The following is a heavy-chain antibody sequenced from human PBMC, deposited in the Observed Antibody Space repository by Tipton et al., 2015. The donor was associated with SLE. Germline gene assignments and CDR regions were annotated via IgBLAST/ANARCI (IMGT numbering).Heavy chain of an antibody. CDR2: IYYSGST. J-gene: IGHJ4*02. CDR3: ASGTLEWSHEPDY. D-gene: IGHD3-3*01. CDR1: GGSISSSSYY. Sequence: TLSLTCTVSGGSISSSSYYWGWIRQPPGKGLEWIGSIYYSGSTYYNPSLKSRVTISVDTSKNQFSLKLSSVTAADTAVFYCASGTLEWSHEPDYWGQGTLVTVSS. V-gene: IGHV4-39*07.